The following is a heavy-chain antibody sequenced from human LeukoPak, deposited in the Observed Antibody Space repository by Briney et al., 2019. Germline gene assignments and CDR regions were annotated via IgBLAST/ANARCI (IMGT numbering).Heavy chain of an antibody. CDR1: GYTFSSYA. Sequence: EASVKVSCKASGYTFSSYAMHWVRQVPGQRLEWMGWINAGNGNTKFSQKFQGRVTITRDTSASTAYMELSSLRSEDTAVYYCARDRVFGSGLPAYYYGMDVWGQGTTVTVSS. V-gene: IGHV1-3*01. D-gene: IGHD6-19*01. J-gene: IGHJ6*02. CDR2: INAGNGNT. CDR3: ARDRVFGSGLPAYYYGMDV.